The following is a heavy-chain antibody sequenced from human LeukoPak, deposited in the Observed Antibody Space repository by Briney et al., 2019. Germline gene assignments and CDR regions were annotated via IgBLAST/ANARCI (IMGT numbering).Heavy chain of an antibody. V-gene: IGHV1-18*01. Sequence: VASVKVSCKASGYTFTSYGISWVRQAPGQGLEWMGWISAYNGNTNYAQKLQGRVTMTTDTSTSTAYMELRSLRSDDTAVYYCARDRASGGWFDFDYWGQGTLVTVSS. CDR1: GYTFTSYG. J-gene: IGHJ4*02. CDR3: ARDRASGGWFDFDY. D-gene: IGHD6-19*01. CDR2: ISAYNGNT.